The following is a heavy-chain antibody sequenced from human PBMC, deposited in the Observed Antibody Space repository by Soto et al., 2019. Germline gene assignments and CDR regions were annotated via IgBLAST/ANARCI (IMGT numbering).Heavy chain of an antibody. CDR1: GFTFSRHA. CDR2: MSGSGRTT. J-gene: IGHJ3*02. Sequence: EVQLLESGGGLVQPGGSLRLSCAGSGFTFSRHAMNWVRQAPGKGLEWISVMSGSGRTTFYADSVKGRFTISRDNYKNTLYLQMNSLRAEDTAVYYCANDLGVEGATVRAFDMWDQGTMVTISS. CDR3: ANDLGVEGATVRAFDM. V-gene: IGHV3-23*01. D-gene: IGHD1-26*01.